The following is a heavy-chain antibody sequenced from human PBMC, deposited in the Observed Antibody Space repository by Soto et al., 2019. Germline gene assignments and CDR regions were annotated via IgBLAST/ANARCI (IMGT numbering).Heavy chain of an antibody. CDR2: IYYSGST. V-gene: IGHV4-59*08. Sequence: PSETLSLTCSVSGGSISGYYWSWIRQPPGKGLEWIGNIYYSGSTYYNPSLKSRVTISVDTSKNQFPLKLSSVTAADTAVYYCASRKSSPYFDYWGQGTLVTVSS. J-gene: IGHJ4*02. CDR1: GGSISGYY. CDR3: ASRKSSPYFDY. D-gene: IGHD3-10*01.